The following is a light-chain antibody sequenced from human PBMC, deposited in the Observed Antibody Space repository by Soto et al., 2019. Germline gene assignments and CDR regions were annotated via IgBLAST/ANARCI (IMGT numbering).Light chain of an antibody. CDR2: GVT. Sequence: QSALTQPPSASGSPGQSVTISCTGTSSDVGGYNYVSWYQQHPGEAPKLMIYGVTKRPSGVPDRFSGSKSGNTASLTVSGLQAEDEAYYYCSSYAGSNNYVFGTGTKLTVL. CDR3: SSYAGSNNYV. J-gene: IGLJ1*01. CDR1: SSDVGGYNY. V-gene: IGLV2-8*01.